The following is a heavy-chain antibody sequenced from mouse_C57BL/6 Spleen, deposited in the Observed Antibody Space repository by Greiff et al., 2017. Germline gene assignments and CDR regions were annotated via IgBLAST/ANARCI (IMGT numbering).Heavy chain of an antibody. CDR2: ISSGSSTI. CDR1: GFTFSDYG. Sequence: EVQVVESGGGLVKPGGSLKLSCAASGFTFSDYGMHWVRQAPEKGLEWVAYISSGSSTIYYADTVKGRFTISRDNAKNTLFLQMTSLRSEDTAMYYCARHNYFDYWGQGTTLTVSS. CDR3: ARHNYFDY. J-gene: IGHJ2*01. V-gene: IGHV5-17*01.